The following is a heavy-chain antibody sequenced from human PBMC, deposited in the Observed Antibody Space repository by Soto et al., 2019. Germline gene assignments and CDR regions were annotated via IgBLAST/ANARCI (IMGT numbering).Heavy chain of an antibody. V-gene: IGHV4-30-2*06. Sequence: LSLTCTVSGGSITSGGYSWTWIRQSPGKGLEWIGYTYQSGSAYYNPSLKSRVTISVDRSKNQFSLNLTSVTAADTAVYYCARDYYGMDVWGQGTTVTVSS. CDR1: GGSITSGGYS. CDR2: TYQSGSA. CDR3: ARDYYGMDV. J-gene: IGHJ6*02.